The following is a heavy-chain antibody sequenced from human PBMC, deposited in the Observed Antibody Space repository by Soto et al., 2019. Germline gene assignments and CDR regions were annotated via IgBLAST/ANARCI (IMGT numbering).Heavy chain of an antibody. D-gene: IGHD6-19*01. Sequence: PGGSLRLSCAASGVTVSSNYMSWVRQAPGKGLEWVSVIYSGGSTYYADSVKGRFTISRDNSKNTLYLQMNSLRAEDTAVYYCARDSSGYSSGWSFDYWGQGTLVTVSS. CDR3: ARDSSGYSSGWSFDY. V-gene: IGHV3-53*01. J-gene: IGHJ4*02. CDR1: GVTVSSNY. CDR2: IYSGGST.